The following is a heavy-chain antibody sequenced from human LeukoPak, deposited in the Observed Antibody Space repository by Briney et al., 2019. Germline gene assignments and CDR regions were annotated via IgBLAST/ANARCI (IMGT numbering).Heavy chain of an antibody. V-gene: IGHV4-39*07. CDR1: GGSISSSSYY. J-gene: IGHJ5*01. Sequence: SETLSLTCTVSGGSISSSSYYWGWIRQPPGKGLEWIGSIYHSGSTYYNPSLKSRVTISVDRSKNQFSLKLSSVTAADTAVYYCARATYSTSWYWFDSWGQGTLVTVSS. CDR3: ARATYSTSWYWFDS. CDR2: IYHSGST. D-gene: IGHD2-21*01.